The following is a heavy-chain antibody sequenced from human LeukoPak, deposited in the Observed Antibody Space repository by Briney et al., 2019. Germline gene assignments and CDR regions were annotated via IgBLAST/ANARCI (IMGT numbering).Heavy chain of an antibody. Sequence: SGGSLRLSCAASGFTFSSYAMHWVRQVPGKGLEWVAVISYDGSNKYYADSVKGRFTISRDNSKNTLYLQMNSLRAEDTAVYYCARNGFVVVPAAMIRTLLYMDVWGKGTTVTVSS. D-gene: IGHD2-2*01. CDR2: ISYDGSNK. CDR1: GFTFSSYA. J-gene: IGHJ6*03. CDR3: ARNGFVVVPAAMIRTLLYMDV. V-gene: IGHV3-30-3*01.